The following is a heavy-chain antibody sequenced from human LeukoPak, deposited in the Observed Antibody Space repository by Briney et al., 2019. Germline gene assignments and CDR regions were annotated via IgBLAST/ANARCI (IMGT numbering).Heavy chain of an antibody. CDR3: ARDVGGQQLAYFDY. J-gene: IGHJ4*02. D-gene: IGHD6-13*01. Sequence: SETLSLTCAVSGGSISSSNWWSWVRQPPGKGLEWIGEIYHSGSTNYNPSLKSRVTISVDTSKNQFSLKLSSVTAADTAVYYCARDVGGQQLAYFDYWGQGTLVTVSS. CDR2: IYHSGST. CDR1: GGSISSSNW. V-gene: IGHV4-4*02.